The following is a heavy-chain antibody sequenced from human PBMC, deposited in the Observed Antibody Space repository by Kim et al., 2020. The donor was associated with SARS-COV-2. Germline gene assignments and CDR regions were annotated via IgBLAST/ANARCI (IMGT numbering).Heavy chain of an antibody. J-gene: IGHJ4*02. V-gene: IGHV1-3*01. D-gene: IGHD3-3*01. CDR3: ARSAIFGVVPDY. Sequence: KYSQKFQGRVTITRDTSASTAYMELSSLRSEDTAVYYCARSAIFGVVPDYWGQGTLVTVSS.